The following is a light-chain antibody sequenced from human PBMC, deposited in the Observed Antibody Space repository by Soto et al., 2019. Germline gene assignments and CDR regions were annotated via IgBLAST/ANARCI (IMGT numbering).Light chain of an antibody. Sequence: QSVLTQPASVSGSPGQSITISCTGTSSDVGGYNYVSWYQQHPGKAPKLMVYDVTKRPSGVSYRFSGSKSGNTASLTISGLKAEDEADYFCSSYTNRRTIIFGGGTKLTVL. CDR1: SSDVGGYNY. CDR2: DVT. V-gene: IGLV2-14*01. CDR3: SSYTNRRTII. J-gene: IGLJ2*01.